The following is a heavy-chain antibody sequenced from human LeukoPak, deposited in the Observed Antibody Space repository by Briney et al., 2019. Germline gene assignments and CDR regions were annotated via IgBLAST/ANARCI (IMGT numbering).Heavy chain of an antibody. CDR3: ATGAVLYGALEV. Sequence: ASVKVSCKVSGYTFTDYYMHWVQQAPGKGLEWMGLVDPEDGETIYAEKFQGRVTITADTSTDTAYMELSSLRSEDTAVYYCATGAVLYGALEVWGQGTLVTVSS. J-gene: IGHJ4*02. CDR2: VDPEDGET. V-gene: IGHV1-69-2*01. D-gene: IGHD3-3*01. CDR1: GYTFTDYY.